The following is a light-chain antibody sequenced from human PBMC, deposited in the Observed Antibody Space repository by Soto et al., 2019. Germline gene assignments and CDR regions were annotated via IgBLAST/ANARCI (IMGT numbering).Light chain of an antibody. CDR2: EVS. CDR3: ISYPTINPPVV. V-gene: IGLV2-14*01. J-gene: IGLJ3*02. CDR1: SSDLGTFDY. Sequence: QSALTQPASVSGSPGQSIAISCTGTSSDLGTFDYVSWFQHHPGKAPKLVIYEVSSRASGVSRRFSGSKSANTASLTISGLQPEDAADYYCISYPTINPPVVFGGGTKLTVL.